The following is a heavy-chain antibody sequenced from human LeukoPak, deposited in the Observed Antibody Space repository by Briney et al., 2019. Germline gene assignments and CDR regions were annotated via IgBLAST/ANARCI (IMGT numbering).Heavy chain of an antibody. J-gene: IGHJ3*02. CDR2: IWYDGSYK. V-gene: IGHV3-33*01. Sequence: GGPLRLSCSASGFAFSNYGVHWVRQAPGKGLEWVAVIWYDGSYKYYADSVKGRFTISRDNSKNTLYLQMNSLRAGDTAVYYCAREYFYDSSGYSDAFDIWGQGTMVTVSS. CDR3: AREYFYDSSGYSDAFDI. D-gene: IGHD3-22*01. CDR1: GFAFSNYG.